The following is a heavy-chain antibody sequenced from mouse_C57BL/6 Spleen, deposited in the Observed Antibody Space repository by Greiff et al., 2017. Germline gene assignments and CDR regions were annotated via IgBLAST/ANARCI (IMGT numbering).Heavy chain of an antibody. CDR1: GYTFTSYD. D-gene: IGHD2-3*01. J-gene: IGHJ2*01. CDR2: IYPRDGST. CDR3: AREREESIYDGYYVPFDY. V-gene: IGHV1-85*01. Sequence: QVQLQQSGPELVKPGASVKLSCKASGYTFTSYDINGVKQRPGQGLEWIGWIYPRDGSTKYNEKFKGKGTLTVDTSSITAYMGLHSLTSEDSAVYFCAREREESIYDGYYVPFDYWGQGTTLTVSS.